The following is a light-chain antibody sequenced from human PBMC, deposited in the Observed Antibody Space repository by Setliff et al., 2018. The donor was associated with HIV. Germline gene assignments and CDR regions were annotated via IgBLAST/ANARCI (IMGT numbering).Light chain of an antibody. CDR1: NSNIGSNT. Sequence: QSVLTQPPSASGTPGQRVTISCSGSNSNIGSNTVNWYQQLPGTAPNLLIYRNNQRPSGVPDRFSGSKSGTSASLAISGLQSEDEAYYYCAAWDDSLNGQVFGGGTK. V-gene: IGLV1-44*01. CDR2: RNN. CDR3: AAWDDSLNGQV. J-gene: IGLJ2*01.